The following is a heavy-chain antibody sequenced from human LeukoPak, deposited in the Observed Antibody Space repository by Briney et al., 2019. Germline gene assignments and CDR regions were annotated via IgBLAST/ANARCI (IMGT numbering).Heavy chain of an antibody. D-gene: IGHD2-15*01. Sequence: ASVTVSCAASGYTFTCYAMNWVRQAPGQGLEWMGWINTNTGNPTYAQGFTGRFVFSLDTSVSTAYLQISSLKAEDTAVYYCARGAACSGGSCYSLGWFDPWGQGTLVTVSS. V-gene: IGHV7-4-1*02. CDR2: INTNTGNP. J-gene: IGHJ5*02. CDR1: GYTFTCYA. CDR3: ARGAACSGGSCYSLGWFDP.